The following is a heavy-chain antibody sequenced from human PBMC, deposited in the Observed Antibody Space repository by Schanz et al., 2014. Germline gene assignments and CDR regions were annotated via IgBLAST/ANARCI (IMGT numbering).Heavy chain of an antibody. D-gene: IGHD3-16*01. CDR3: STSPALTPNY. CDR2: ISEDGSST. V-gene: IGHV3-74*02. J-gene: IGHJ4*02. Sequence: EVQLVESGGGLVKPGDSLRLSCAASGFTFSSYTMKWVRQAPGKGLEWVSRISEDGSSTTYADSVKGRFTISRDNAKNTLYLQMNSLRAEDTAVYYCSTSPALTPNYWGQGSLVTVSS. CDR1: GFTFSSYT.